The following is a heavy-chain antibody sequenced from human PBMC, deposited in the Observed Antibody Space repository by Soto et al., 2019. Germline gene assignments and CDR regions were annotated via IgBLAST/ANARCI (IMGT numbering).Heavy chain of an antibody. CDR1: GFTFSSYW. CDR2: IKQDGSEE. Sequence: EVQLVESGGGLVQPGGSLRLSCVDSGFTFSSYWMSWVRQAPVKGLERVGNIKQDGSEENYVDSVKGRFTISRDNAKNSMYLQMNSLRVEDTAVYYCARIAASGRGWDVWGQGTTVVVSS. V-gene: IGHV3-7*01. CDR3: ARIAASGRGWDV. J-gene: IGHJ6*02. D-gene: IGHD6-13*01.